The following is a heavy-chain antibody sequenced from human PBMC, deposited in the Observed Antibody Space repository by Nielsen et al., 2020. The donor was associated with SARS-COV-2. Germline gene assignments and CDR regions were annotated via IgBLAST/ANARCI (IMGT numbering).Heavy chain of an antibody. CDR3: ARGGRITFGGADDAFDI. J-gene: IGHJ3*02. D-gene: IGHD3-16*01. CDR2: IYHSGRT. V-gene: IGHV4-30-2*01. CDR1: SGSISSGGYS. Sequence: SETLSLTCAVSSGSISSGGYSWSWIRQPPGKGLEWIGYIYHSGRTYYNPSLKSRVTILVDRSKNQFSLKLSSVTAADTAVYYCARGGRITFGGADDAFDIWGQGTMVTVSS.